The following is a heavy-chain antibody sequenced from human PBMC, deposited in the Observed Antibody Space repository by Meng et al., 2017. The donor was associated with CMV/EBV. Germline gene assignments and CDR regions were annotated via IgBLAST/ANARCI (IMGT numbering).Heavy chain of an antibody. CDR2: ILYVGSNK. Sequence: GESLKISCAAFGFIFSSYAMHWVRQAPGKGPEWMAVILYVGSNKFYADSVKGRFTISRDNSKNTLYLQMNSLRAEDTAIYYCVRDLRVIVGPTEHRSFDYWGQGTLVTVSS. CDR3: VRDLRVIVGPTEHRSFDY. V-gene: IGHV3-30-3*01. CDR1: GFIFSSYA. J-gene: IGHJ4*02. D-gene: IGHD1-26*01.